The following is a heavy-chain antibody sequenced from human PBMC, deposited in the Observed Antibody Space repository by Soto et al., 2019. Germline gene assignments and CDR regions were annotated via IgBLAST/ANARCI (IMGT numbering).Heavy chain of an antibody. D-gene: IGHD3-10*01. CDR2: ISAYNGNT. Sequence: ASVKVSCKASGYTFTSYGISWVRQAPGQGLEWMGWISAYNGNTNYAQKLQGRVTMTTDTSTSTAYMELRSLRSDDTAVYYFARDGPLLWFGELFTRFDPWGQGTLVTVSS. CDR3: ARDGPLLWFGELFTRFDP. V-gene: IGHV1-18*01. J-gene: IGHJ5*02. CDR1: GYTFTSYG.